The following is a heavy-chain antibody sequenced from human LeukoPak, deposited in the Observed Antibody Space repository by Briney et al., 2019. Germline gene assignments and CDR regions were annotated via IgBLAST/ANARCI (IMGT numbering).Heavy chain of an antibody. V-gene: IGHV4-4*07. CDR1: GGSISSYY. D-gene: IGHD6-19*01. J-gene: IGHJ6*02. CDR2: IYTSGST. CDR3: ARHIGSGWYSDYYYYGMDV. Sequence: SETLSLTCTVSGGSISSYYWSWIRQPAGKGLEWIGRIYTSGSTNYNPSLKSRVTMSVDTSKSQFSLKLSSVTAADTAVYYCARHIGSGWYSDYYYYGMDVWGQGTTVTVSS.